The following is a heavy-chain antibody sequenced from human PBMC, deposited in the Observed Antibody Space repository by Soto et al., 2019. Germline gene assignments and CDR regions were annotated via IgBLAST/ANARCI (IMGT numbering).Heavy chain of an antibody. V-gene: IGHV3-33*01. CDR2: IWYDGSNK. J-gene: IGHJ4*02. D-gene: IGHD5-12*01. CDR1: GFTFSSYG. CDR3: ARACREGYNYGFDY. Sequence: QVQLVESGGGVVQPGRSLRLSCAASGFTFSSYGMHWVRQAPGKGLEWVAVIWYDGSNKYYADSVKGRFTISRDNSKNTLFLQMNSLRAEDTAVYYCARACREGYNYGFDYWGQGTLVTVSS.